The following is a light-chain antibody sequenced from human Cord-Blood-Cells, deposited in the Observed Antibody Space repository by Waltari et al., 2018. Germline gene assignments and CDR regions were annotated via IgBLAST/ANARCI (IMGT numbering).Light chain of an antibody. Sequence: QSALTQPASVSGSPGQSITISCTGTSRDVGCYSLFSWYQQHPGKAPKLMIYEGSKRPSGVSNRFSGSKSGNTASLTISGLQAEDEADYYCCSYAGSSTYVFGTGTKVTVL. CDR3: CSYAGSSTYV. V-gene: IGLV2-23*01. CDR2: EGS. J-gene: IGLJ1*01. CDR1: SRDVGCYSL.